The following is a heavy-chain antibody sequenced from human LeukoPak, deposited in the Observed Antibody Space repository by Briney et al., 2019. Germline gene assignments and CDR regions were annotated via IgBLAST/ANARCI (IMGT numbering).Heavy chain of an antibody. CDR1: GGSISSYY. Sequence: SETLSLTCTVSGGSISSYYWSWIRQSAGKGLEWIGRIYSSGSTNYNPSLKSRVTMSVDTSKNQLSLKVKSVTAADTAVYYCARTDGSGSSPDYWGQGTLVTVSS. J-gene: IGHJ4*02. D-gene: IGHD3-10*01. CDR2: IYSSGST. CDR3: ARTDGSGSSPDY. V-gene: IGHV4-4*07.